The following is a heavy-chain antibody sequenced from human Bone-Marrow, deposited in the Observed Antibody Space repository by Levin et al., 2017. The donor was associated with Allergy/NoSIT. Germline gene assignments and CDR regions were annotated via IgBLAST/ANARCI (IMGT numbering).Heavy chain of an antibody. CDR2: IHYSGTS. V-gene: IGHV4-30-4*01. Sequence: SETLSLICSVSGGSVRGGDHFWSWVRQSPQKGLEWIGFIHYSGTSDYNPSLRSRVSMSLDPSNNQVSLQLSSVTVADTAVDFCARTSRMDARDIWGQGTGVSVS. J-gene: IGHJ3*02. CDR1: GGSVRGGDHF. CDR3: ARTSRMDARDI. D-gene: IGHD2-15*01.